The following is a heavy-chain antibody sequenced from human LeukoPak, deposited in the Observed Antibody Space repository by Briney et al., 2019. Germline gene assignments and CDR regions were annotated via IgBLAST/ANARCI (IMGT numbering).Heavy chain of an antibody. CDR3: ARHSADCSSTSCYNWRYDY. J-gene: IGHJ4*02. CDR1: GYSFTSYW. V-gene: IGHV5-51*01. D-gene: IGHD2-2*02. CDR2: IYPGDSDT. Sequence: GESLKISCKGSGYSFTSYWIGWVRQMPGKGLEWMGIIYPGDSDTRYSPSFQGQVTISADKSISTAYLQWSSLKASDTAMYYYARHSADCSSTSCYNWRYDYWGQGTLVTVSS.